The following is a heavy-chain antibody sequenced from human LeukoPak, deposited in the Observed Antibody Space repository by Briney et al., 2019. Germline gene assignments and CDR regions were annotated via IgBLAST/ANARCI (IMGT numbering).Heavy chain of an antibody. J-gene: IGHJ4*02. D-gene: IGHD5-18*01. CDR1: GGSISSYY. CDR3: ARGTGYSNPDY. Sequence: PSETLSLTCTVSGGSISSYYWSWIRQPPGKGPEWIGYIYYSGSTNYNPSLKSRVTISVDTSKNQFSLKLSSVTAADTAVYYCARGTGYSNPDYWGQGTLVTVSS. V-gene: IGHV4-59*01. CDR2: IYYSGST.